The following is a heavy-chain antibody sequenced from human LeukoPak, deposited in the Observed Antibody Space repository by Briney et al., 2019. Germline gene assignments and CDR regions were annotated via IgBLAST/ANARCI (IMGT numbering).Heavy chain of an antibody. CDR1: GASIRSGRFF. Sequence: SETLSLTCTVSGASIRSGRFFWGWNRQSPGKGLEWIGRISYSGTTYYNPALESRVIISADTSANHFSLKLSSVTAADTALYYCARHTGGFSGTMGAFDIWGQGAMVTVSS. J-gene: IGHJ3*02. V-gene: IGHV4-39*01. CDR2: ISYSGTT. D-gene: IGHD1-26*01. CDR3: ARHTGGFSGTMGAFDI.